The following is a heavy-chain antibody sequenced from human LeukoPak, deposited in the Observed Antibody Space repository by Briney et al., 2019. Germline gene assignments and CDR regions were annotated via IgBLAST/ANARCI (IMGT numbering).Heavy chain of an antibody. CDR1: GGSISSYY. V-gene: IGHV4-59*01. D-gene: IGHD3-10*01. CDR2: IYYSGST. J-gene: IGHJ4*02. CDR3: ARDGGNGSGSFDY. Sequence: SETLSLTCTVSGGSISSYYWSWIRQPPGKGLEWIGYIYYSGSTNYNASLKSRVTISVDTSKNQFSLKLSSVTAADTAVYYCARDGGNGSGSFDYWGQGTLVTVSS.